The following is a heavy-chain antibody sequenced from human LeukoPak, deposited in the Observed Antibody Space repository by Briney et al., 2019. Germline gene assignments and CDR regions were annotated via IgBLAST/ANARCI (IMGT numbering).Heavy chain of an antibody. CDR1: SGFISNYY. Sequence: SGTLSLTCSVSSGFISNYYWSWIRQPAGKGLEWIGRISTSGNTNYSPSLKSRVTMSVDTSKNQFFLNLRSVTAADTAVYCCARDSRYYDFWSGYLDYWGQGALVTVSS. J-gene: IGHJ4*02. CDR3: ARDSRYYDFWSGYLDY. CDR2: ISTSGNT. V-gene: IGHV4-4*07. D-gene: IGHD3-3*01.